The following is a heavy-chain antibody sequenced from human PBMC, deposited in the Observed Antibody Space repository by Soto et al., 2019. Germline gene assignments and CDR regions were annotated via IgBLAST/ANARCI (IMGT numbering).Heavy chain of an antibody. CDR1: GFTFSTYS. D-gene: IGHD2-2*02. V-gene: IGHV3-21*01. CDR3: AREYTAWHLAYGLDV. CDR2: ISSRSDI. Sequence: LRLSCVGSGFTFSTYSINWVHQAPGKGLEWVSSISSRSDIYYADSVKGRFTISRDNAKNSVSLQMNSLRAEDTAVYYCAREYTAWHLAYGLDVWGQGTTVTVSS. J-gene: IGHJ6*02.